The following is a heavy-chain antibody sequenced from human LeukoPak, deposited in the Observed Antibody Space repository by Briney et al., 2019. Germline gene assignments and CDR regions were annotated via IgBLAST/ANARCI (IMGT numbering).Heavy chain of an antibody. J-gene: IGHJ5*02. CDR2: INPSGGNT. Sequence: ASVKVSCKASGYTFTSYYMHWVRQAPGQGLEWMGIINPSGGNTSYAQKFQGRVTMTRNTSISTAYMELSSLRSEDTAVYYCARGRVRPNWFDPWGQGTLVTVSS. CDR1: GYTFTSYY. V-gene: IGHV1-46*01. CDR3: ARGRVRPNWFDP.